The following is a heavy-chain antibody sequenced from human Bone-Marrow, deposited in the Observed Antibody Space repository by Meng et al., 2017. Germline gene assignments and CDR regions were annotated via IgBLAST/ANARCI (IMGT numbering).Heavy chain of an antibody. CDR2: MNWNGGST. Sequence: GESLKFSCAASGFTFDDYGMSWVRQAPGKGLEWVSGMNWNGGSTGYADSVKGRFTISRDNAKNSLSLQMNSMRAEDTALYYCARAYRCGSGSCYAYFDYWGQGTLVTVSS. D-gene: IGHD3-10*01. CDR3: ARAYRCGSGSCYAYFDY. J-gene: IGHJ4*02. V-gene: IGHV3-20*04. CDR1: GFTFDDYG.